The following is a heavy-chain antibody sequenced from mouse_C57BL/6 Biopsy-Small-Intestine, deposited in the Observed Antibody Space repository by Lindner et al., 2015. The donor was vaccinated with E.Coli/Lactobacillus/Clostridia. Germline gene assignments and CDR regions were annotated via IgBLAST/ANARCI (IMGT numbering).Heavy chain of an antibody. Sequence: VQLQESGPGLVKPSQSLFLTCSITGFPITSGYYWIWIRQSPGKPLEWMGYITHSGETFYNPSLQSPISITRETSKNQFFLQLNSVTTEDTAMYYCAGDSDGYWYFDVWGTGTTVTVSS. CDR3: AGDSDGYWYFDV. D-gene: IGHD2-3*01. CDR1: GFPITSGYY. CDR2: ITHSGET. V-gene: IGHV12-3*01. J-gene: IGHJ1*03.